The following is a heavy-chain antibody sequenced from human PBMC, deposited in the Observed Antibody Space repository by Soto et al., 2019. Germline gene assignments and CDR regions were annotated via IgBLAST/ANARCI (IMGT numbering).Heavy chain of an antibody. CDR2: ISYDGSNK. Sequence: QVQLVESGGGVVQPGRSLRLSCAASGFTFSSYAMHWVRQAPGKGLEWVAVISYDGSNKYYADSVKGRFTISRDNSKNTLYLQMNSLRAEXTAVYYCARAVGVPPYFDYWGQGTLVTVSS. J-gene: IGHJ4*02. D-gene: IGHD3-22*01. CDR3: ARAVGVPPYFDY. V-gene: IGHV3-30-3*01. CDR1: GFTFSSYA.